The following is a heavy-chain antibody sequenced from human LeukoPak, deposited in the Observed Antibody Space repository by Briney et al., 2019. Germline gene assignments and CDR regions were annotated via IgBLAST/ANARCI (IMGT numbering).Heavy chain of an antibody. CDR1: GGSISSYY. V-gene: IGHV4-59*01. D-gene: IGHD2-15*01. CDR3: AREPEVDCYYYYGMDV. CDR2: IYYSGST. J-gene: IGHJ6*02. Sequence: SETLSLTCTVSGGSISSYYWSWIRQPPGKGLEWIGYIYYSGSTNYNPSLKSRVTISVDTSKNQFSLKLSSVTAADTAVYYCAREPEVDCYYYYGMDVWGQGTTVTVSS.